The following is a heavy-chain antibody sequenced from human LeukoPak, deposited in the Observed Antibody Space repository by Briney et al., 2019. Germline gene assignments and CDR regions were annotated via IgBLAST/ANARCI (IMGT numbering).Heavy chain of an antibody. J-gene: IGHJ5*02. CDR3: ARYLGGLDP. D-gene: IGHD3-16*01. Sequence: ASVTVSFTSSGYTFTSYGISWVRQAPGQGLEWMGWISANNGNTNYAQKFQGRVTMTTDTSTSTAYMELRSLRSDDTAVYYCARYLGGLDPWGEGTLVTVSS. CDR1: GYTFTSYG. CDR2: ISANNGNT. V-gene: IGHV1-18*01.